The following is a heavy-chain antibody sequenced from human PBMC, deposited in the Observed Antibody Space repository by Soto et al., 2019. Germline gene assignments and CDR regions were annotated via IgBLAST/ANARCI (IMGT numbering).Heavy chain of an antibody. J-gene: IGHJ4*02. CDR2: IWYDASHK. CDR1: GFTFNNYG. Sequence: PGGSLRLSCAASGFTFNNYGMHWVRQAPGKGLEWVAVIWYDASHKYYADSVKGRFTISRDNSKNTLYLQMSGLRGEDTAVYYCARDKTFGGTIGSAFDSWGQGTLVTVSS. D-gene: IGHD3-16*01. V-gene: IGHV3-33*01. CDR3: ARDKTFGGTIGSAFDS.